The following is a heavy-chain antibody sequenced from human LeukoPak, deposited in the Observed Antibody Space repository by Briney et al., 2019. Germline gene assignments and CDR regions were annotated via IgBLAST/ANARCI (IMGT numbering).Heavy chain of an antibody. CDR2: INHSGST. V-gene: IGHV4-38-2*02. Sequence: SETLSLTCTVSGYSISSGYYWSWIRQPPGKGLEWIGEINHSGSTNYNPSLKSRVTISVDTSKNQFSLNLSSVTAADTAVYYCARGPTTMTRAFDYWGQGTLVTVSS. D-gene: IGHD4-17*01. J-gene: IGHJ4*02. CDR1: GYSISSGYY. CDR3: ARGPTTMTRAFDY.